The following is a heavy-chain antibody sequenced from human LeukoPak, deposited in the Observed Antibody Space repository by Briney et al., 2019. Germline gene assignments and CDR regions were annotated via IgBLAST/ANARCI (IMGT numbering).Heavy chain of an antibody. CDR3: ARTKYSGSPEFDY. CDR1: GGSISSYY. CDR2: IYNSGST. Sequence: SETLSLTCTVSGGSISSYYWSWIRQPPGKGLEWIGYIYNSGSTKYSPSLKSRITIPVDMSKNQFSLKLSSVTAADTAVYYCARTKYSGSPEFDYWGQGTLVTVSS. J-gene: IGHJ4*02. V-gene: IGHV4-59*01. D-gene: IGHD1-26*01.